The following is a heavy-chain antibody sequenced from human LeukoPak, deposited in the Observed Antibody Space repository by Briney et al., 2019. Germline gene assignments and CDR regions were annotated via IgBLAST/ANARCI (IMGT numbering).Heavy chain of an antibody. V-gene: IGHV4-59*01. Sequence: SETLSLTCTVSGGSISSYYWSWIRQPPGKGLEWLGYIYYSGSTNYNPSLKSRVTISVDTSKNQFSLKLSSVTAADTAVYYCARAPKTYYYDSSGYYYRYYHGMDVWGQGTTVTVSS. CDR1: GGSISSYY. J-gene: IGHJ6*02. CDR2: IYYSGST. CDR3: ARAPKTYYYDSSGYYYRYYHGMDV. D-gene: IGHD3-22*01.